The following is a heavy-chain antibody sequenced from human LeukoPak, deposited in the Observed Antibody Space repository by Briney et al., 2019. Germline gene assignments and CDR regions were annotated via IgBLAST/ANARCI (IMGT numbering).Heavy chain of an antibody. CDR1: GFTFSSYA. Sequence: GGSLRLSCAASGFTFSSYAMHWVRQAPGKGLEWVAVISYDGSNKYYADSVKGRFTISRDNSKNTLYLQMNSLRAEDTAVYYCARDGHNWNYGIGHDAFDIWGQGTMVTVSS. J-gene: IGHJ3*02. CDR2: ISYDGSNK. D-gene: IGHD1-7*01. CDR3: ARDGHNWNYGIGHDAFDI. V-gene: IGHV3-30-3*01.